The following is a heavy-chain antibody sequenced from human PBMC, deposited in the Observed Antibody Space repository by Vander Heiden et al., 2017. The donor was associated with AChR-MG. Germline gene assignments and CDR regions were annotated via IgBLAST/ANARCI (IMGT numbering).Heavy chain of an antibody. Sequence: QVQLVESGGGVVQPGRSLRLSCAASGFTFSSYGMHWVRQAPGKGLEWVAVISYDGSNKYYADSVKGRFTIARDNSKNTLYLQRNSMRAEDTAVYYCAKDTGYCSGGSCYYYYGMDVWGQGTTVTVSS. J-gene: IGHJ6*02. CDR3: AKDTGYCSGGSCYYYYGMDV. CDR2: ISYDGSNK. V-gene: IGHV3-30*18. D-gene: IGHD2-15*01. CDR1: GFTFSSYG.